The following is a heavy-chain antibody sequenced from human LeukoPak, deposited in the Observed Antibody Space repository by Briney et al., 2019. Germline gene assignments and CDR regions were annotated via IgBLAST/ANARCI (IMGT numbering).Heavy chain of an antibody. V-gene: IGHV3-74*01. CDR2: VNSDMRST. CDR3: ARDIAVAGNYFDY. Sequence: PGGSLILSCAASGFTFSNFWMHWVRQAPGKGLVWVSRVNSDMRSTDYADSVKGRFTISRDNAKNTLYLQMNSLRAEDTAVYYCARDIAVAGNYFDYWGQGTLVTVSS. CDR1: GFTFSNFW. D-gene: IGHD6-19*01. J-gene: IGHJ4*02.